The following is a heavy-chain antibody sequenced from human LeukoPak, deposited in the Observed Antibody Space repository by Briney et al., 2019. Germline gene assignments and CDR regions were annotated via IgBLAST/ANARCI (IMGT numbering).Heavy chain of an antibody. CDR3: ARDQEGFDY. Sequence: ASVKVSCKASGYTSTSNYIHWERQAPGQGLEWMGMIYPRDGSTSYAQKFQGRVTVTRDTSTSTVHMELSGLRSEDTAVYYCARDQEGFDYWGQGTLVTVSS. J-gene: IGHJ4*02. CDR2: IYPRDGST. CDR1: GYTSTSNY. V-gene: IGHV1-46*01.